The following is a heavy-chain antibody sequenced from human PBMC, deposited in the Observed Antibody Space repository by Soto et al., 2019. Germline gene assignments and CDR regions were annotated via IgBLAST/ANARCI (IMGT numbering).Heavy chain of an antibody. CDR2: ISANGRGT. CDR3: VKKRSYDRTNYDHFDY. D-gene: IGHD3-22*01. J-gene: IGHJ4*02. CDR1: GFSFSTYP. V-gene: IGHV3-23*01. Sequence: EVQLLESGGGLVQPGGSLRLSCATSGFSFSTYPMSWVRQAPGKGLEWVTAISANGRGTSYADSVKGRFTSLRDNSKNTLFLQMNSLRADDTAVYFCVKKRSYDRTNYDHFDYWGQGTLVTVSS.